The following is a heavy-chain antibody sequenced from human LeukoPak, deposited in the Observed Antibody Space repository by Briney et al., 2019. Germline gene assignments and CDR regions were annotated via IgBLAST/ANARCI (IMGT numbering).Heavy chain of an antibody. CDR3: ARFFGPPGIFAFAP. V-gene: IGHV1-2*02. CDR2: INPNSGDA. J-gene: IGHJ5*02. CDR1: GYTFMDYY. D-gene: IGHD3-3*01. Sequence: GASVKVSCKASGYTFMDYYIHWVRQAPGQGLEWMGWINPNSGDANYAQRFQVRVTMTRDTSISTAYMEVSSLRSDDTAIYYWARFFGPPGIFAFAPWGKGPLFTVPS.